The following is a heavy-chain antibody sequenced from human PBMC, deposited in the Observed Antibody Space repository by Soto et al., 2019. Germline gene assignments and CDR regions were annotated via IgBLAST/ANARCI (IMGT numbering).Heavy chain of an antibody. J-gene: IGHJ4*02. CDR3: ARDPPHGAAAGTSPDY. Sequence: SGGSLRLSCAASGFTFSSYGMHWVRQAPGKGLEWVAVIWYDGSNKYYADSVKGRFTISRDNSKNTLYLQMNSLRAEDTAVYYCARDPPHGAAAGTSPDYWGQGTLVTSPQ. V-gene: IGHV3-33*01. D-gene: IGHD6-13*01. CDR1: GFTFSSYG. CDR2: IWYDGSNK.